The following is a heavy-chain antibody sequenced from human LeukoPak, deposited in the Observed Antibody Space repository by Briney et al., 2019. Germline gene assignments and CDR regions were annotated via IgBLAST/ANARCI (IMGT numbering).Heavy chain of an antibody. V-gene: IGHV5-51*01. D-gene: IGHD1-26*01. CDR3: ASSRIVGATDAFDI. CDR1: GYGFTSYW. CDR2: IYPGDSNT. J-gene: IGHJ3*02. Sequence: GESLKISCKGSGYGFTSYWIAWVRQMPGKGLEGMGIIYPGDSNTKYRPSFQGQVTISADKSITTAYLQWSSLKASDTAMYYCASSRIVGATDAFDIWGQGTMVTVSS.